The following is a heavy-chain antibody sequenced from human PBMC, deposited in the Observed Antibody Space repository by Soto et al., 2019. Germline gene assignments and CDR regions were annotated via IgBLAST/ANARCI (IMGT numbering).Heavy chain of an antibody. J-gene: IGHJ4*02. Sequence: GASVKVSCKASGYTFSSYGISWVRQAPGQGLEWMGWISPYNGNTNYAQKLQGRVTMMTDTSTSTAYMDLRSLRSDDTAVYYCARDGLNYYDNSGYYQYFDYWGQGTLVTVSS. CDR2: ISPYNGNT. D-gene: IGHD3-22*01. CDR1: GYTFSSYG. V-gene: IGHV1-18*01. CDR3: ARDGLNYYDNSGYYQYFDY.